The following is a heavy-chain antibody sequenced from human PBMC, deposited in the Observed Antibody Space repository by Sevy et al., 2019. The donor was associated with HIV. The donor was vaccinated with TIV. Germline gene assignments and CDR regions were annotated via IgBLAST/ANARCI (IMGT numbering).Heavy chain of an antibody. V-gene: IGHV3-23*01. D-gene: IGHD6-19*01. CDR2: ITMSGAGK. J-gene: IGHJ4*02. CDR3: AKVFLAEIAVACSASFDN. Sequence: GGSLRLSCAASGFTFSSYAMTWVRQAPGKGLEWVSGITMSGAGKYYADSVKGHFTISRDNSNNTLYLQMNSLRAEDTAVYYCAKVFLAEIAVACSASFDNWGQGTRVTVSS. CDR1: GFTFSSYA.